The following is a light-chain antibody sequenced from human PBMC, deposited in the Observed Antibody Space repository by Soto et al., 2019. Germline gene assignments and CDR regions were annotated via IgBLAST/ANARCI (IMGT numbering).Light chain of an antibody. J-gene: IGKJ5*01. CDR1: QSISTY. V-gene: IGKV1-39*01. CDR3: QQSYMDPIT. Sequence: IPMTQSPSSLSASVGHRVTITCRASQSISTYLNWYQKKQGKAPNLMIYDASRLQSGVPSRFSGSGGGTDVNLSISSVQTEDFATYFCQQSYMDPITFGQGTRLEIK. CDR2: DAS.